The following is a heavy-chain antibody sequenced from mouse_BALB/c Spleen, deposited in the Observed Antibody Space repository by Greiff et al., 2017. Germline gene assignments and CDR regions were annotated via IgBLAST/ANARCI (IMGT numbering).Heavy chain of an antibody. CDR1: GYTFTSYT. V-gene: IGHV1-4*01. D-gene: IGHD3-1*01. Sequence: QVQLQQSGAELARPGASVKMSCKASGYTFTSYTMHWVKQRPGQGLEWIGYINPSSGYTNYNQKFKDKATLTADKSSSTAYMQLSSLTSEDSAVYYCARSARAGYYYAMDYWGQGTSVTVSS. CDR2: INPSSGYT. CDR3: ARSARAGYYYAMDY. J-gene: IGHJ4*01.